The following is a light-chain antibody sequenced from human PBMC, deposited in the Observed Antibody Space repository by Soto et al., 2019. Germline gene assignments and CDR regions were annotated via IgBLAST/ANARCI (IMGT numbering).Light chain of an antibody. Sequence: QSALTQPASVSGSPGQSTTISCTGSSSDVGGYNFVSWYQQLPGEAPKLMIYDVSNRPSGVSTRFSGSKSGNTASLTISGLQAEDEADYYCSSYTSSNTYVFGTGTKVTVL. V-gene: IGLV2-14*01. J-gene: IGLJ1*01. CDR1: SSDVGGYNF. CDR2: DVS. CDR3: SSYTSSNTYV.